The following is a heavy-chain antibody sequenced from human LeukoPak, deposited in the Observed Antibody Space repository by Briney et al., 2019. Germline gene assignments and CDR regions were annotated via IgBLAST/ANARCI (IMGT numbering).Heavy chain of an antibody. J-gene: IGHJ4*02. Sequence: SETVSLTCAVYGGSFSGYYWSWIRQPPGKGLEWIGEINHSGSTNYNPSLKSRVTISVDTSKNQFSLKLSSVTAADTAVYYCARCQGRSTSCYRGTDYWGQGTLVTVSS. CDR3: ARCQGRSTSCYRGTDY. D-gene: IGHD2-2*02. CDR2: INHSGST. CDR1: GGSFSGYY. V-gene: IGHV4-34*01.